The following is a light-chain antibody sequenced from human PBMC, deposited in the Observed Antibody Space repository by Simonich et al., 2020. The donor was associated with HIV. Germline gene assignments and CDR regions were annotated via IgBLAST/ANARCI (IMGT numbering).Light chain of an antibody. V-gene: IGLV2-14*01. CDR2: DVT. J-gene: IGLJ2*01. Sequence: QSALTQPASVSGSPGQSITISCTGTSSDVGGYNYVSWYQQHPGQAPKLMIYDVTKPPSGVSNRFAGSKSGNTASLTISGLQAEDEADYSCSSYTSSSTLVFGGGTKLTVL. CDR1: SSDVGGYNY. CDR3: SSYTSSSTLV.